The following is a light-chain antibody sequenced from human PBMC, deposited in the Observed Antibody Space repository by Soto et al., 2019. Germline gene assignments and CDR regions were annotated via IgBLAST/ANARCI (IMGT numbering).Light chain of an antibody. CDR3: SSYTVSSPVI. V-gene: IGLV2-14*01. CDR2: DVS. CDR1: SSDVGGYNY. Sequence: QSALTQPASVSGSPGQSITISCTGTSSDVGGYNYVSWYQQHPGKAPKLMIYDVSNRPFGVSNRFSGSKSGNTASLTISGLQAEDEADYYCSSYTVSSPVIFGGGTKLTVL. J-gene: IGLJ2*01.